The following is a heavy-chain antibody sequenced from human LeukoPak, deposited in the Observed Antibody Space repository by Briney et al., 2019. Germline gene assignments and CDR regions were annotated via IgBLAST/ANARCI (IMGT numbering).Heavy chain of an antibody. V-gene: IGHV3-7*05. D-gene: IGHD3-10*01. Sequence: GGSLRLSCAASGFTFSTFWMSWVRQAPGKGLEWVANIKQDGSEKYNVDSVKGRFTISRDNAKNSLYLQMNSLRAEDTAVYYCARDRGSQDYWGQGTLVTVSS. CDR3: ARDRGSQDY. CDR1: GFTFSTFW. CDR2: IKQDGSEK. J-gene: IGHJ4*02.